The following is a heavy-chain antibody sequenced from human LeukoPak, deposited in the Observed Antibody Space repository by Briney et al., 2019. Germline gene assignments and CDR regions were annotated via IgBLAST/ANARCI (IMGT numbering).Heavy chain of an antibody. CDR2: IYYSGST. J-gene: IGHJ3*02. D-gene: IGHD3-10*01. V-gene: IGHV4-31*03. CDR3: ARGTTYYYGSGSYSYAFDI. Sequence: TLSLTCTVSGGSISSGGYYWSWIRQHPGKGLEWIGYIYYSGSTYYNPSLKSRVTISVDTSKNQFSLKLSSVTAADTAVYYCARGTTYYYGSGSYSYAFDIWGQGTMVTVSS. CDR1: GGSISSGGYY.